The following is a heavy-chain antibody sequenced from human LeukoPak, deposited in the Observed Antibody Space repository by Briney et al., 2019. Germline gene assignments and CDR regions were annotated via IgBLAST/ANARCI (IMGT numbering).Heavy chain of an antibody. D-gene: IGHD3-3*01. J-gene: IGHJ4*02. Sequence: ASVKVSCKASGYTFTDYHIHWVRQAPGQGLEWMGWINPSTGGTNYAQKFQGRVAMTRDTSITTAYMDLSRLRSDDTAVYYCARDIRPRVESFDYWGQGTLVSVSS. CDR1: GYTFTDYH. V-gene: IGHV1-2*02. CDR2: INPSTGGT. CDR3: ARDIRPRVESFDY.